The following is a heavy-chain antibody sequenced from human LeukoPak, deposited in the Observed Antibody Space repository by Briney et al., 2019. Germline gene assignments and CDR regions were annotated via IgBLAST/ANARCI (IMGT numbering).Heavy chain of an antibody. CDR2: IRYDGNSN. V-gene: IGHV3-30*02. CDR3: AKEEVISGNHGVYFDY. D-gene: IGHD4-23*01. Sequence: GGSLRLSCAASGFPFRSYGMHWVRQAPGKGLEWVAFIRYDGNSNYYADSVKGRFTIFRDNSRSTLYLQMNSLRAEDTAVYYCAKEEVISGNHGVYFDYWGQGTLVTVSS. J-gene: IGHJ4*02. CDR1: GFPFRSYG.